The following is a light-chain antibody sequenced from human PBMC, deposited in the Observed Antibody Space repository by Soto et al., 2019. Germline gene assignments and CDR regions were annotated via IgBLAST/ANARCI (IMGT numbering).Light chain of an antibody. CDR1: SSDVGGYNY. J-gene: IGLJ2*01. Sequence: QSALTQPRSVSGSPGQSVTISCTGTSSDVGGYNYVSWYQQHPGKAPKLMIYDVSKRPSGVPDRFSGSKSGNTASLTISGLQAEDEADYYCSSYAGSYTLVFGGGTK. V-gene: IGLV2-11*01. CDR2: DVS. CDR3: SSYAGSYTLV.